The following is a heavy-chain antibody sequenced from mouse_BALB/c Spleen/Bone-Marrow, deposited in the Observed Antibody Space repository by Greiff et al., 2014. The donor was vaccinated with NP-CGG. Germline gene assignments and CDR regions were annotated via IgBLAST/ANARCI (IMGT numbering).Heavy chain of an antibody. V-gene: IGHV6-6*02. D-gene: IGHD1-1*01. J-gene: IGHJ3*01. CDR2: IILKSNNYAT. CDR1: GFTFSNYW. CDR3: TRDYSY. Sequence: EVHLVESGGGLVQPGGSMKLSCVASGFTFSNYWMNWVRQSPEKGLEWVAEIILKSNNYATHYAESVKGRFTISRDDSKSSAYLQMNNLRAEDTGIYYCTRDYSYWGQGTLVTVSA.